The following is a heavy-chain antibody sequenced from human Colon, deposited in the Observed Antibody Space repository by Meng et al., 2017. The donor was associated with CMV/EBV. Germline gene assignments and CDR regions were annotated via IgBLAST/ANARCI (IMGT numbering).Heavy chain of an antibody. Sequence: GESLKISCAASGFKFSDCYMSWIRQAPGRGLEWISYISGSETTTHYADSVKGRFTISRDNAKNSLYLQMNNLRVEDTAVYYCARDPTVTPILNWFDPWGQGTLVTVSS. D-gene: IGHD4-17*01. CDR1: GFKFSDCY. V-gene: IGHV3-11*04. J-gene: IGHJ5*02. CDR2: ISGSETTT. CDR3: ARDPTVTPILNWFDP.